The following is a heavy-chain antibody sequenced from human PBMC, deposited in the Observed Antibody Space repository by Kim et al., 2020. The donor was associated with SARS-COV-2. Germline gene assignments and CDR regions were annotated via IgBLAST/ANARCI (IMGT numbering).Heavy chain of an antibody. CDR3: ARRGRKGTAVAGLSDY. V-gene: IGHV3-21*01. J-gene: IGHJ4*02. D-gene: IGHD6-19*01. Sequence: SVKVRFTISRDNAKSSRYLQMNGLGDEDTAVYYCARRGRKGTAVAGLSDYWGQGTLVTVSS.